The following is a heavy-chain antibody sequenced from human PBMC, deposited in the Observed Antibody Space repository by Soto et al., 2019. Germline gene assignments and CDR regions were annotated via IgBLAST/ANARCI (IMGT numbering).Heavy chain of an antibody. CDR2: INPSGGST. J-gene: IGHJ4*02. V-gene: IGHV1-46*01. Sequence: ASVKVSCKASGYTFTSYYMHWVRQAPGQGLEWMGIINPSGGSTSYAQKFQGRVTVTKDTSASTAYMELSSLRSEDTAVYYCARDLGGWPDYWGQGTLVTVSS. CDR1: GYTFTSYY. CDR3: ARDLGGWPDY. D-gene: IGHD2-15*01.